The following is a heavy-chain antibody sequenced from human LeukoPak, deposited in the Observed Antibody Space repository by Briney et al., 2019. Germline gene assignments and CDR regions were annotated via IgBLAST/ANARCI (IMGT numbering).Heavy chain of an antibody. Sequence: SGGSLRLSCAASGFTFSSYAMHWVRQAPGKGLEWVAVISYDGSNKYYADSVKGRFTISRDSSKNTLYLQMNSLRAEDTAVYYCVMLWLLPTGLDYWGQGTLVTVSS. V-gene: IGHV3-30-3*01. CDR2: ISYDGSNK. CDR3: VMLWLLPTGLDY. D-gene: IGHD3-22*01. CDR1: GFTFSSYA. J-gene: IGHJ4*02.